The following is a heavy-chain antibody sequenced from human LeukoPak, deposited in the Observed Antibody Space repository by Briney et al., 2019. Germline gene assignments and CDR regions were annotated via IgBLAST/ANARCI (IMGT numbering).Heavy chain of an antibody. J-gene: IGHJ6*03. D-gene: IGHD2/OR15-2a*01. CDR3: ARAPRGFSAPYYYYYMDV. Sequence: AGGSLRLSCAASGFTFSSYSMNWVRQAPGKGLQRVSSISSSSSYIYYADSVKGRFTISRDNAKNSLHLQMNSLRAEDTAVYYCARAPRGFSAPYYYYYMDVWGKGTTVTVSS. CDR1: GFTFSSYS. CDR2: ISSSSSYI. V-gene: IGHV3-21*01.